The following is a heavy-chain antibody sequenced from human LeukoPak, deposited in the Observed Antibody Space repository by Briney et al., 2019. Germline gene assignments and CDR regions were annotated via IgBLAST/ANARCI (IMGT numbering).Heavy chain of an antibody. Sequence: ASVKVSCKASGYTFTSYYMHWVRQAPGQGLEWMGIINPSGGSTSYAQKFQGRVTMTRDMSTSTVYMELSSLRSEDTAVYYCARDLSPITIFGYYYYYMDVWGKGTTVTVSS. CDR3: ARDLSPITIFGYYYYYMDV. CDR1: GYTFTSYY. CDR2: INPSGGST. J-gene: IGHJ6*03. V-gene: IGHV1-46*01. D-gene: IGHD3-9*01.